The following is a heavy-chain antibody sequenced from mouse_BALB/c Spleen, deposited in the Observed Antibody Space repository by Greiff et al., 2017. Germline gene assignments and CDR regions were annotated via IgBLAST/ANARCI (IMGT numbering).Heavy chain of an antibody. CDR3: AREIYYDYGWFAY. CDR1: GFTFTDYY. V-gene: IGHV7-3*02. J-gene: IGHJ3*01. D-gene: IGHD2-4*01. CDR2: IRNKANGYTT. Sequence: EVQRVESGGGLVQPGGSLRLSCATSGFTFTDYYMSWVRQPPGKALEWLGFIRNKANGYTTEYSASVKGRFTISRDNSQSILYLQMNTLRAEDSATYYCAREIYYDYGWFAYWGQGTLVTVSA.